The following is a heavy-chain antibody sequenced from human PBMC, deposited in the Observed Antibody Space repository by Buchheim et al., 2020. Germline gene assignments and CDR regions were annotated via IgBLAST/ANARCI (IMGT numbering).Heavy chain of an antibody. CDR2: IKQDGSEK. CDR3: AGVDSGYDWNLNGMDV. V-gene: IGHV3-7*01. D-gene: IGHD5-12*01. J-gene: IGHJ6*02. CDR1: GFRFDLHW. Sequence: DVQLVESGGGLVQRGGSLRLSCAGPGFRFDLHWMSWVRQAPGKALEWVANIKQDGSEKYVGDSVKGRFTISRDNGMKSVYLQMNSLRVEDTATYYWAGVDSGYDWNLNGMDVWGQGTT.